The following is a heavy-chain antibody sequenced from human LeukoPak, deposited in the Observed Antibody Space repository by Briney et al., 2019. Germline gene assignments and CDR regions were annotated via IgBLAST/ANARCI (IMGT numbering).Heavy chain of an antibody. J-gene: IGHJ4*02. CDR1: GDSVSSGGYY. CDR2: ISYSGTT. D-gene: IGHD6-19*01. Sequence: PSQTLSLTCAVSGDSVSSGGYYWTWIRQHPGKGLEWIGYISYSGTTHSNPSLNSRVTISVDTSKNQFSLKLSSVTAADTAMYYCARDSLWTVAGTWFDYWGQGTLVTVSS. V-gene: IGHV4-61*08. CDR3: ARDSLWTVAGTWFDY.